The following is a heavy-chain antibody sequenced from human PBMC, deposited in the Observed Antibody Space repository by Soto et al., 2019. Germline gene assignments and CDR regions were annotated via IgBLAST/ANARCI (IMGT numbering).Heavy chain of an antibody. CDR2: IKHDGIDK. Sequence: XGSLRLSCAASGFRFNTYYMGWVRQAPGKGLEWVANIKHDGIDKYYLDSVEGRFTISRDNPNNSLYLQMNSLRAEDTAVYYCARRRDGFFDYWGQGALVTVSS. J-gene: IGHJ4*02. V-gene: IGHV3-7*03. CDR1: GFRFNTYY. D-gene: IGHD5-12*01. CDR3: ARRRDGFFDY.